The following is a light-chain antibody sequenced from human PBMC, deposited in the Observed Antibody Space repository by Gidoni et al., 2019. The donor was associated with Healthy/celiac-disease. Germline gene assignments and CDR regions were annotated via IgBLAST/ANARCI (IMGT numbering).Light chain of an antibody. CDR1: SSDFGGYNY. V-gene: IGLV2-14*01. J-gene: IGLJ1*01. Sequence: QSALTQPASVSWSPGQSITISCTGTSSDFGGYNYVPWYQQHPGKAPKLMIYEVSNRPSGVSNRFSGSKSGNTASLTISGLQAEDEADYYCSSYTSSLYVFGTGTKVTVL. CDR3: SSYTSSLYV. CDR2: EVS.